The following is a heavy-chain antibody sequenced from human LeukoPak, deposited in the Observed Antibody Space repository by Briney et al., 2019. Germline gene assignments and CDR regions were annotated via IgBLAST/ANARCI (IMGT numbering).Heavy chain of an antibody. CDR2: IYPGDSQT. J-gene: IGHJ4*02. CDR1: EYNFANYW. D-gene: IGHD6-13*01. Sequence: GESLKISCKASEYNFANYWIGWVRQMPGRGLEWMGPIYPGDSQTRFSPSFQGQVTLSADKSITTAYLRWNSLKASDTALYYYARLISTAGLSYFDLWGQGSLVTVSS. CDR3: ARLISTAGLSYFDL. V-gene: IGHV5-51*01.